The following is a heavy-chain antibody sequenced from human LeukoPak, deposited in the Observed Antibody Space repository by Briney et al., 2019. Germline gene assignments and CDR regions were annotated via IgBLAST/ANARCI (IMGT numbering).Heavy chain of an antibody. J-gene: IGHJ6*03. Sequence: PSGTLSLTCAVSGGSISSSYWWSWVRQPPGKGLEWIGEIYHSGSTNYNPSLRSRVTISVDKFKNQFFLNLNSVTAADTAMYYCAGLAARQEDGYYYYMDVWGRGTTVTVSS. CDR1: GGSISSSYW. D-gene: IGHD6-6*01. CDR2: IYHSGST. CDR3: AGLAARQEDGYYYYMDV. V-gene: IGHV4-4*02.